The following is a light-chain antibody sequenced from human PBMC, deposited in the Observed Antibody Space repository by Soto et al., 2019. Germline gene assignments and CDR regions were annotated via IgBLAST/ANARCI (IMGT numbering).Light chain of an antibody. CDR2: GAS. Sequence: EIVMTQSPATLSVSPGERATLSCRASQSVSSNLAWYQQKNGQPPRILIYGASSRATGIPDRFSGSGSGTDFTLTISRLEPEDFEVYYCQQYGSSPGTFGQGTRLEIK. CDR1: QSVSSN. J-gene: IGKJ5*01. CDR3: QQYGSSPGT. V-gene: IGKV3-20*01.